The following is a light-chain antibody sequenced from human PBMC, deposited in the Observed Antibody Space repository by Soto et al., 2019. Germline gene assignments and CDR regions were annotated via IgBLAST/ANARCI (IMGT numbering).Light chain of an antibody. V-gene: IGKV3D-15*01. CDR3: QQYNSWPLT. CDR1: QSLSSSY. CDR2: DIF. J-gene: IGKJ4*01. Sequence: EIVLTQSPGTLSLSPGERATLSCRASQSLSSSYLAWYQRKPGQAPRLVIYDIFTRATGVPTRISGSGSGTGFTLTISSLQSEDFAVYYCQQYNSWPLTFGGGTKVDIK.